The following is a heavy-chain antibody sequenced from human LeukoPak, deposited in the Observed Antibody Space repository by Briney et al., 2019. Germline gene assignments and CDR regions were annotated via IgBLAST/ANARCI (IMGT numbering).Heavy chain of an antibody. Sequence: QPGGSLRLSCAASGFPFSCYAMHWGRQAPGKGLEYVSAISSNGGSTYYANSVKGRFTISRDNSKNTLYLQMGSLRSDDTAVYYCARAMGPYDSSGYFSYWGQGTLVTVSS. J-gene: IGHJ4*02. CDR3: ARAMGPYDSSGYFSY. CDR1: GFPFSCYA. CDR2: ISSNGGST. V-gene: IGHV3-64*01. D-gene: IGHD3-22*01.